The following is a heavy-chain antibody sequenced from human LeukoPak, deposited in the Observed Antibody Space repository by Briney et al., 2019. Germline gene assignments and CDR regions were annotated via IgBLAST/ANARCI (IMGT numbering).Heavy chain of an antibody. J-gene: IGHJ4*02. Sequence: GGSLRLSCAASGFTFSSYAMSWVRQAPGKGLEWVSAISGSGGSTYYADSVKGRFTISRDNSKNTLYLQMNSLRAEDTAVYYCAKDPYDFWSGYHPLDYWGQGTLVTVPS. D-gene: IGHD3-3*01. V-gene: IGHV3-23*01. CDR2: ISGSGGST. CDR3: AKDPYDFWSGYHPLDY. CDR1: GFTFSSYA.